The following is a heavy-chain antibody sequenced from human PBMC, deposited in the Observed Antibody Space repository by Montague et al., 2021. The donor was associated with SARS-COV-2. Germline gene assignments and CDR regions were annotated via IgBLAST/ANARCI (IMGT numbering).Heavy chain of an antibody. D-gene: IGHD6-19*01. Sequence: SLRLSCAASVFMFSDYYMSWVRQAPGRGLEWLSYISSSCDIIYYADSVXGRFTISRDNATKSLFLQLDSLRDEATAVSYCASDLSGWPDYHYCLDFWGQGTTVTVSS. CDR1: VFMFSDYY. J-gene: IGHJ6*02. CDR3: ASDLSGWPDYHYCLDF. V-gene: IGHV3-11*01. CDR2: ISSSCDII.